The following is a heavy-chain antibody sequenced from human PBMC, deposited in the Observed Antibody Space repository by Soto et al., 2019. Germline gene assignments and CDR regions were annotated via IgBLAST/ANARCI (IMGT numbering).Heavy chain of an antibody. CDR2: ISSSSSTI. Sequence: HPGGSLRLSCAASGFTFSSYSMNWVRQAPGKGLEWVSYISSSSSTIYYADSVKGRFTISRDNAKNSLYLQMNSLRAEDTAVYYCAKTVYSGYDSFDYWGQGTLVTVSS. V-gene: IGHV3-48*01. J-gene: IGHJ4*02. CDR3: AKTVYSGYDSFDY. CDR1: GFTFSSYS. D-gene: IGHD5-12*01.